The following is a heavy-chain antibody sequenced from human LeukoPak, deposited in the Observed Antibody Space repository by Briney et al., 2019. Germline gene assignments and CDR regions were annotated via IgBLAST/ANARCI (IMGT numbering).Heavy chain of an antibody. V-gene: IGHV4-59*01. CDR3: ARGDRYSNYHPFDY. D-gene: IGHD4-11*01. J-gene: IGHJ4*02. Sequence: SETLSLTCTVSGGSISSNYWNRIRQPPGKGLEWIGYMYYSGSTNYNPSLKSRVTISVDTSKNQFSLKLSSVTAADTAVYYCARGDRYSNYHPFDYWGQGTLVTVSS. CDR1: GGSISSNY. CDR2: MYYSGST.